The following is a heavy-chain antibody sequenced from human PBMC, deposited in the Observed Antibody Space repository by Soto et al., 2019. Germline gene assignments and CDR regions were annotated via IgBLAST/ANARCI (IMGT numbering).Heavy chain of an antibody. CDR2: ITGSGGST. CDR1: GFTFSTYA. CDR3: AKGSSASRPYYFDY. J-gene: IGHJ4*02. Sequence: EVQLLESGGGLVQPGGSLRLSCAASGFTFSTYAMIWVRQAPGKGLEWVSAITGSGGSTYYADSVKGRCTISRDNSKNTLYVQMNSLRADDTAVYYCAKGSSASRPYYFDYWGQGTLVTVSS. D-gene: IGHD3-22*01. V-gene: IGHV3-23*01.